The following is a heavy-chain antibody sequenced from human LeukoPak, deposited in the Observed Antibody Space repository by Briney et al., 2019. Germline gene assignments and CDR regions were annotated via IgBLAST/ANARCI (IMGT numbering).Heavy chain of an antibody. D-gene: IGHD2-2*01. J-gene: IGHJ5*02. Sequence: ASVTVSFTASGGTFSSYAISWVRQAPGQGLEWMGRIIPILGIANYAQKFQGRVTITADKSTSTAYMELSSLRSEDTAVYYCARGPIVVVPAATNWFDPWGQGTLVTVSS. CDR1: GGTFSSYA. V-gene: IGHV1-69*04. CDR2: IIPILGIA. CDR3: ARGPIVVVPAATNWFDP.